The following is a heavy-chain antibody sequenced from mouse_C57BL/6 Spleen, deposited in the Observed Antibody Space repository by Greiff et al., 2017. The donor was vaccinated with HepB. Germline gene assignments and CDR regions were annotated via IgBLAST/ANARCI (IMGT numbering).Heavy chain of an antibody. CDR3: VSPYDYDLFAY. CDR1: GFSFNTYA. J-gene: IGHJ3*01. Sequence: EVQRVESGGGLVQPKGSLKLSCAASGFSFNTYAMNWVRQAPGKGLEWVARIRSKSNNYATYYADSVKDRFTISRDDSESMLYLQMNNLKTEDTAMYYCVSPYDYDLFAYWGQGTLVTVSA. V-gene: IGHV10-1*01. D-gene: IGHD2-4*01. CDR2: IRSKSNNYAT.